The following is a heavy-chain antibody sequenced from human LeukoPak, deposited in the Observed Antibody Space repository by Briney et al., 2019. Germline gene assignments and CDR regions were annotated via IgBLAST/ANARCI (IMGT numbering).Heavy chain of an antibody. J-gene: IGHJ6*02. CDR1: GGSISSGGYY. V-gene: IGHV4-31*03. CDR2: IYYSGST. D-gene: IGHD1-26*01. Sequence: SQTLSLTCTVSGGSISSGGYYWSWIRQHPGKGLEWIGYIYYSGSTYYNPSLKSRVTISVDTSKNQFSLKLSSVTAADTAVYYCASRAVGSLYYYSGMDVWGQGTTVTVSS. CDR3: ASRAVGSLYYYSGMDV.